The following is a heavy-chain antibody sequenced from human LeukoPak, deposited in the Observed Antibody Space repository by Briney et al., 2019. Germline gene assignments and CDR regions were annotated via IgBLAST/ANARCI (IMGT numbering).Heavy chain of an antibody. CDR3: AKVSYDRYYFDY. CDR2: ISWNSGSM. Sequence: GGSLRLSCAASGFTFDDYAMHWVRQAPGKGLEWVSGISWNSGSMGYADSVKGRFTISRDNAKNSLYLQMNSLRAEDTALYYCAKVSYDRYYFDYWGQGTLVTVSS. D-gene: IGHD3-10*02. CDR1: GFTFDDYA. V-gene: IGHV3-9*01. J-gene: IGHJ4*02.